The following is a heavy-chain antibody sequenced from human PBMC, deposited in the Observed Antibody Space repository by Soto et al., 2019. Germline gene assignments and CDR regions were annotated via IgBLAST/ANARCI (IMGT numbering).Heavy chain of an antibody. J-gene: IGHJ5*02. CDR2: VYYSGIT. CDR1: GDSISSSSHF. D-gene: IGHD2-8*01. Sequence: SETLSLTCTVSGDSISSSSHFWGWIRQPPGKGLEWIGSVYYSGITYYSPSLKSRVTMSVDASKNLFSLKLSSVAAADTAVYFCARHFYGVSPWGFDPWGLGTLVTVSS. CDR3: ARHFYGVSPWGFDP. V-gene: IGHV4-39*01.